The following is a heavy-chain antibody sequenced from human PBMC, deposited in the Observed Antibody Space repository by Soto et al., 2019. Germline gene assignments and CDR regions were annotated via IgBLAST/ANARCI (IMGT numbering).Heavy chain of an antibody. J-gene: IGHJ4*02. Sequence: EVQLVESGGGLVQPGGSLRLSCAASGFMFGSYWMTWVRHAPGKGLQWVANIKRDGSEKYHVDSVKGRFTISRDNADNLVFLDMNSLRVDDTATYYCARVRANDYEIDYWGQGALVTVSS. V-gene: IGHV3-7*03. CDR1: GFMFGSYW. CDR3: ARVRANDYEIDY. D-gene: IGHD4-17*01. CDR2: IKRDGSEK.